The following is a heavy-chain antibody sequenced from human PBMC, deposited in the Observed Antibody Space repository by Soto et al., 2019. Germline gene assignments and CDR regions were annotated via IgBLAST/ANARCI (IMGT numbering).Heavy chain of an antibody. Sequence: PSETLSLTCTVSGGSIRNGGHYWTWIRQPPGKGLEWIGKIFFSGNTHYNTALKSRLSFSVDRAKNQFSLNLTSVTAADTAIYYCARDNYGGRLDYWGQGTLDTVSS. V-gene: IGHV4-31*03. CDR3: ARDNYGGRLDY. CDR2: IFFSGNT. D-gene: IGHD4-17*01. CDR1: GGSIRNGGHY. J-gene: IGHJ4*02.